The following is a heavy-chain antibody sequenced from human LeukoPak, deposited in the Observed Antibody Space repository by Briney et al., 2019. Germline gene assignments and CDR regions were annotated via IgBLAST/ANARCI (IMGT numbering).Heavy chain of an antibody. V-gene: IGHV4-61*02. CDR2: IYTSGST. CDR1: GGSISSGSYY. J-gene: IGHJ4*02. D-gene: IGHD6-19*01. CDR3: ARGKRQGWYYY. Sequence: PSQTLSLTCTVSGGSISSGSYYWSWIRQPAGKGLEWIGRIYTSGSTNYNPSLKSRVTMSVDTSKNQFSLKLSSVTAADTAVYYCARGKRQGWYYYWGQGTLVTVSS.